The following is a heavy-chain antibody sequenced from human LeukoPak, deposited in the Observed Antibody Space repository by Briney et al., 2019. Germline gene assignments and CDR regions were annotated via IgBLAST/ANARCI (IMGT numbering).Heavy chain of an antibody. Sequence: GGSLRLSCAASGFTFSSYWMSWVRQAPGKGLEWVANIKQEGSEKYYVDSVKGRFTISRDNAQNPLYLQMNSLRAEDTAVYYCARDSIAVAANYYYGMDVWGQGTTVTVSS. CDR3: ARDSIAVAANYYYGMDV. CDR2: IKQEGSEK. CDR1: GFTFSSYW. J-gene: IGHJ6*02. D-gene: IGHD6-19*01. V-gene: IGHV3-7*05.